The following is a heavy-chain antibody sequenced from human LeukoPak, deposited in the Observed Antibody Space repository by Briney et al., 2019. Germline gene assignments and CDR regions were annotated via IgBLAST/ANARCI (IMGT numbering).Heavy chain of an antibody. J-gene: IGHJ4*02. CDR2: ISGSGGST. CDR1: GFTFSSYA. V-gene: IGHV3-23*01. D-gene: IGHD6-13*01. CDR3: ARALGAAGSY. Sequence: GGSLRLSCAASGFTFSSYAMSWVRQAPGKGLEWVSAISGSGGSTYYADSVKGRFTISRDNAKNSLYLQMNSLRAEDTAVYYCARALGAAGSYWGQGALVTVSS.